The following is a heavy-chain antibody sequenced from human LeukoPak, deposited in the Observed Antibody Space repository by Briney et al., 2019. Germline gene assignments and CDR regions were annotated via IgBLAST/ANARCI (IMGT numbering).Heavy chain of an antibody. Sequence: GGSLRLSCTASGFTFSNYWMSWVRQSPGKGLEWVANIKQDESEKYYVDSVKGRFTISRDNAKNSMYLQMNSLRAEDTAVYYCARDMRXGWXFDYWGQGTLVTVSS. CDR3: ARDMRXGWXFDY. D-gene: IGHD2-2*01. V-gene: IGHV3-7*01. CDR1: GFTFSNYW. CDR2: IKQDESEK. J-gene: IGHJ4*02.